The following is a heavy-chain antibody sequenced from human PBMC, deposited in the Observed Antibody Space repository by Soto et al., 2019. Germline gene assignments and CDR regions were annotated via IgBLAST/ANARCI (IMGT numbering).Heavy chain of an antibody. CDR2: IYYSGST. CDR3: ARNPYYDILTGYFWFDP. CDR1: GGSISSSSYY. Sequence: SETLSLTCTVSGGSISSSSYYWGWIRQPPGKGLEWIGSIYYSGSTYYNPSLKSRVTISVDTSKNQFSLKLSSVTAADTAVYYCARNPYYDILTGYFWFDPWGQGTLVTVSS. J-gene: IGHJ5*02. V-gene: IGHV4-39*01. D-gene: IGHD3-9*01.